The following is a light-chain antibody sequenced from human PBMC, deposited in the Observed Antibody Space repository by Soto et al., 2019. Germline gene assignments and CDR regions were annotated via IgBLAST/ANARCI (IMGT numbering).Light chain of an antibody. J-gene: IGLJ1*01. CDR3: SSYTTTNTLYV. V-gene: IGLV2-14*01. CDR1: NSDVGGYNY. Sequence: QSALTQPASVSGSPGQSITIPCTGNNSDVGGYNYVSWYQHHPGKAPKLMIYEVFNRPSGVSSRFSGSKSGSTASLTISGLQAEDEADYYCSSYTTTNTLYVFGTGTKLTVL. CDR2: EVF.